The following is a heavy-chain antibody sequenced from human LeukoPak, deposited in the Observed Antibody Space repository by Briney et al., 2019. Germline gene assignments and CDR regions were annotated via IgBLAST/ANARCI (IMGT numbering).Heavy chain of an antibody. CDR2: ISGSGVST. V-gene: IGHV3-23*01. Sequence: GGSLRLSCAASGFTFSSYAMSWVRQAPGKGLEWVSAISGSGVSTYYADSVKGRFTISRDNAKNSLYLQMNSPRAEDSAVYYCAGITVSRTNYFDYWGQGTLVTVSS. CDR3: AGITVSRTNYFDY. D-gene: IGHD3-16*01. J-gene: IGHJ4*02. CDR1: GFTFSSYA.